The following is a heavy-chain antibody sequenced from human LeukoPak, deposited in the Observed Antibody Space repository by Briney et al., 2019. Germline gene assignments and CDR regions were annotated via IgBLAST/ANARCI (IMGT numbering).Heavy chain of an antibody. CDR2: IYHSGST. V-gene: IGHV4-38-2*02. CDR1: GYSISSGYY. J-gene: IGHJ4*02. CDR3: ASSDHVVVIATTFDY. Sequence: MASETLSLTCTVSGYSISSGYYWGWIRQPPGKGLEWIGSIYHSGSTYYNPSLKSRVTISVDTSKNQFSLKLSSVTAADTAVYYCASSDHVVVIATTFDYWGQGTLVTVSS. D-gene: IGHD3-22*01.